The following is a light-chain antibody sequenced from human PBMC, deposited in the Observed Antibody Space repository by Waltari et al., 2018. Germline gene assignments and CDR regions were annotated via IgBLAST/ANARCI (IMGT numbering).Light chain of an antibody. Sequence: DIVMTQSPDSLAVSLGERATINCKSSQSLLFSSNNENYLARYQQKAGQPPKLLISWASTRESGLPDRFTGSGSGTDFTLTISSLQAEDVAVYFCHQYLSTPWTFGQGTKVEIK. J-gene: IGKJ1*01. CDR2: WAS. CDR3: HQYLSTPWT. CDR1: QSLLFSSNNENY. V-gene: IGKV4-1*01.